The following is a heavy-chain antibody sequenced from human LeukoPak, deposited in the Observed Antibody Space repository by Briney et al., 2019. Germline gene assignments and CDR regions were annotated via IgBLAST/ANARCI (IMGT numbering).Heavy chain of an antibody. CDR1: GGSISSYY. CDR2: IYYSGST. CDR3: ARGRRPLYGSSWYLWFDP. D-gene: IGHD6-13*01. Sequence: SETLSLTCTVSGGSISSYYWSWIRQPPGKGLEWIGYIYYSGSTNYNPSLKSRVTISVDTSKNQFSLRLSSLTAADTAVYYCARGRRPLYGSSWYLWFDPWSQGTLVTISS. J-gene: IGHJ5*02. V-gene: IGHV4-59*12.